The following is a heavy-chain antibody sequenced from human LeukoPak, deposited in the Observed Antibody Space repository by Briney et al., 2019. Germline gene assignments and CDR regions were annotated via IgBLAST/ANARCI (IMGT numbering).Heavy chain of an antibody. CDR1: GDSISRYY. J-gene: IGHJ4*02. Sequence: PSETLSLTCTVSGDSISRYYWSWIRQSPGKGLEWIGYIFYSGISNYNPSLKSRVTASVDTSKNQVSLKLRSVTAADTAVYYCAGLFSGYDPFDYWGQGTLVTVSS. V-gene: IGHV4-59*03. CDR2: IFYSGIS. D-gene: IGHD5-12*01. CDR3: AGLFSGYDPFDY.